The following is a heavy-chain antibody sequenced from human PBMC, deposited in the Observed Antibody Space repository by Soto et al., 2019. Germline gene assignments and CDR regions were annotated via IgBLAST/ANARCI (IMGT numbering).Heavy chain of an antibody. J-gene: IGHJ4*02. D-gene: IGHD3-16*02. CDR3: ARTMITFGGVIVMRRPQYYFDY. CDR1: GFSLSNARMG. CDR2: IFSNDEK. V-gene: IGHV2-26*01. Sequence: QVTLKESGPVLVKPTETLTLTCTVSGFSLSNARMGVSWIRQPPGKALEWLAHIFSNDEKSYSTSLKSRLTISKDTSKSQVVLTMTNMDPVATATYYCARTMITFGGVIVMRRPQYYFDYWGQGTLVTVSS.